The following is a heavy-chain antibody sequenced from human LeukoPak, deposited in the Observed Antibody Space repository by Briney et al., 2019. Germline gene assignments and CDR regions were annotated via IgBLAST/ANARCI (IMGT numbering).Heavy chain of an antibody. D-gene: IGHD3-3*01. CDR2: INPNSGGT. Sequence: GASVKVSCKASGYTFTGYYMHWVRQAPGQGLEWTGWINPNSGGTNYAQKFQGRVTMTRDTSISTAYMELSRLRSDDTAVYYCARDYDFWSGYSHDAYYFDYWGQGTLVTVSS. J-gene: IGHJ4*02. CDR1: GYTFTGYY. V-gene: IGHV1-2*02. CDR3: ARDYDFWSGYSHDAYYFDY.